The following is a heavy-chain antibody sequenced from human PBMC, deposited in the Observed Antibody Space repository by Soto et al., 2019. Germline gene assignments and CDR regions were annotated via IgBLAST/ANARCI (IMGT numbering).Heavy chain of an antibody. CDR2: INPSGGYT. Sequence: QVQLVQSGAEVKKPGASVKVSCKASGYTFTSYYMHWVRQAPGQGLEWIGIINPSGGYTSYAQKFQGRVTMTRVTSTRTVYMELSSLRSEDTAVYYCARARNYFDYWGQGTLVTVSS. J-gene: IGHJ4*02. CDR3: ARARNYFDY. CDR1: GYTFTSYY. V-gene: IGHV1-46*01.